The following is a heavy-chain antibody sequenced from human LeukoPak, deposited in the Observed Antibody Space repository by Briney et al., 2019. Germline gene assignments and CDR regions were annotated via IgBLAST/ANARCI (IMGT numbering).Heavy chain of an antibody. Sequence: PGGSLRLSCAASGFTFSSYAMHWVRQAPGKGLEYVSAISSNGGSTSYANSVKGRFTISRDNAKNTLYLQMNSLRAEDTAVYYCARGGESVGIFDFWGQGTLVTVSS. CDR3: ARGGESVGIFDF. J-gene: IGHJ4*02. V-gene: IGHV3-64*01. CDR2: ISSNGGST. D-gene: IGHD2-21*01. CDR1: GFTFSSYA.